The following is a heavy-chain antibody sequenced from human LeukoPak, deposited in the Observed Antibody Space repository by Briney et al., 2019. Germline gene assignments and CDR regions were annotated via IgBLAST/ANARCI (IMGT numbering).Heavy chain of an antibody. CDR3: ARDRKYSSSWYMDV. CDR1: GFTFSDYY. J-gene: IGHJ6*03. Sequence: GGSLRLSCTASGFTFSDYYMSWIRQAPGKGLEWVSYISSSGNTIYYADSVKGRFTISRDNAKSSLYLQMNSLRAEDTAVYYCARDRKYSSSWYMDVWGKGTTVTVSS. CDR2: ISSSGNTI. D-gene: IGHD6-13*01. V-gene: IGHV3-11*04.